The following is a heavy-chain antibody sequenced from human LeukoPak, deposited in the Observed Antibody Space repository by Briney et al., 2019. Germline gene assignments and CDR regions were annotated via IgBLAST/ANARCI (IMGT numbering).Heavy chain of an antibody. D-gene: IGHD1-26*01. J-gene: IGHJ6*03. CDR1: GGTFSSYA. CDR2: IIPIFGTA. V-gene: IGHV1-69*05. Sequence: SVKVSCKASGGTFSSYAISWVRQAPGQGLEWMGGIIPIFGTANYAQKFQGRVTITTDESTSTAYMELSSLRSEDTAVYYCATERRGSYFYYYYYMDVWGKGTTVTVSS. CDR3: ATERRGSYFYYYYYMDV.